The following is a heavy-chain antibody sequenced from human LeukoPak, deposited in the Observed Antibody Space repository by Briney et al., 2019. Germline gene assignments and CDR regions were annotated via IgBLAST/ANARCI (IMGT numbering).Heavy chain of an antibody. J-gene: IGHJ3*02. CDR2: IKQDGTEK. CDR1: GCTFSTFW. Sequence: PGGSLRLSCAASGCTFSTFWMSWVRQAPGKGLEWVANIKQDGTEKYYVDSVKGRFTISRDNAQNSLYLQMNSLRAEDTAVYYCARDFRSYIGSGICAFDIWGQGTVVTVSS. V-gene: IGHV3-7*01. D-gene: IGHD3-10*01. CDR3: ARDFRSYIGSGICAFDI.